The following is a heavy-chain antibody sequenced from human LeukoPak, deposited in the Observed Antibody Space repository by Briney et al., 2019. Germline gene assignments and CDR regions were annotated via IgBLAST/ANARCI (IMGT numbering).Heavy chain of an antibody. D-gene: IGHD2-15*01. V-gene: IGHV3-7*01. J-gene: IGHJ4*02. CDR2: IKQDGSEK. CDR1: GFTFSSYW. CDR3: ARGPGGYCSSSSCRFDS. Sequence: SGGSLRLSRAASGFTFSSYWMRWVRQVPGKGLEWVANIKQDGSEKYYVDSVKGRFTISRDNVKNSLDLQMNSLRAEDTAVYYCARGPGGYCSSSSCRFDSWGQGTLVTVSS.